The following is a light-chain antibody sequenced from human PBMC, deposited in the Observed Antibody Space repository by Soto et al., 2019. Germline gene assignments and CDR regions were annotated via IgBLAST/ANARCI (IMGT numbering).Light chain of an antibody. Sequence: SVLTQPPSVSGSPGQSVTISCTGTSSDVGSYNRVSWSQQPPGTAPNLMIYEVSNRPSGVPDRFSGSKSGNTASLTISGLQAEDEAYYYCSSYTSSSTHVFGTGTKVTVL. CDR3: SSYTSSSTHV. J-gene: IGLJ1*01. V-gene: IGLV2-18*02. CDR2: EVS. CDR1: SSDVGSYNR.